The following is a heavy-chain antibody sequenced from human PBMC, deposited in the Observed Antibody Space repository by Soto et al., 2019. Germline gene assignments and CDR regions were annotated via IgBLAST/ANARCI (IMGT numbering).Heavy chain of an antibody. Sequence: SEALSLTCTVSGGSISSSSYYWGWIRQAPGKGLEWIGSIYYSGSTYYNPSLKRRVTISVDTSKNQFSLKLSSVTAADTAVYYCARQGIQLWLHYYYYYGMDVWGQGTTVT. J-gene: IGHJ6*02. V-gene: IGHV4-39*01. CDR3: ARQGIQLWLHYYYYYGMDV. CDR2: IYYSGST. CDR1: GGSISSSSYY. D-gene: IGHD5-18*01.